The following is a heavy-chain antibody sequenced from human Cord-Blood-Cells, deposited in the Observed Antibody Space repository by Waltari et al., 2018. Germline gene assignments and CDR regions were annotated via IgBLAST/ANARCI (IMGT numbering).Heavy chain of an antibody. V-gene: IGHV3-30*04. CDR1: GFTFGSYA. Sequence: QVQLVESGGGVVQPGRSLRLSCAASGFTFGSYAMHWVRQAQGKGLEWVAVISYDGSNKYYADSVKGRFTISRDNSKNTLYLQMNSLRAEDTAVYYCARRGRLGHSGYEYYFDYWGQGTLVTVSS. CDR2: ISYDGSNK. CDR3: ARRGRLGHSGYEYYFDY. J-gene: IGHJ4*02. D-gene: IGHD5-12*01.